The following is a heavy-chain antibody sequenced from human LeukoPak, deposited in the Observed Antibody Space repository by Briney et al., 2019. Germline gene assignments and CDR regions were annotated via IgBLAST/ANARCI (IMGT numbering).Heavy chain of an antibody. Sequence: GRSLRLSCAASGFTFSSYGMHWVRQAPGRGLEWVAVISYDGSNKYYADSVKGRFTISRDNSKNTLYLQMNSLRAEDTAVYYCARDGHWEVTRGHYFDYWGQGTLVTVSS. D-gene: IGHD4-11*01. V-gene: IGHV3-30*03. CDR1: GFTFSSYG. CDR2: ISYDGSNK. CDR3: ARDGHWEVTRGHYFDY. J-gene: IGHJ4*02.